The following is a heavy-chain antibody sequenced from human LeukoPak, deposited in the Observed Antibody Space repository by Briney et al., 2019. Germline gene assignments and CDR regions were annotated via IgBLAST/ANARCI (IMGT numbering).Heavy chain of an antibody. V-gene: IGHV1-8*01. D-gene: IGHD1-26*01. CDR1: GYTFTSYD. Sequence: ASVKVSCKASGYTFTSYDINWVRQATGQGLEWMGWMNPNSGNTGYAQKFQGRVTMTRNTSISTAYMELSSLRSEDTAVYYCARFAEMGATTANYYMDVWGKGTTVTVS. CDR2: MNPNSGNT. J-gene: IGHJ6*03. CDR3: ARFAEMGATTANYYMDV.